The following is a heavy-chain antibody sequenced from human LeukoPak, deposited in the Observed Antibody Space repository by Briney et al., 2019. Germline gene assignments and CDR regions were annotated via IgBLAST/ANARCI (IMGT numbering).Heavy chain of an antibody. Sequence: GGSLRLSCAASGFTFSSYAMHWVRQAAGKGLEWVAVVSYDGSNKYYADSVKGRFTISRDNSKNTRYLQMNSLRAEDTAVYYCARGSWRLVRGAASFESWGQGTLVTVSS. CDR2: VSYDGSNK. CDR3: ARGSWRLVRGAASFES. J-gene: IGHJ4*02. D-gene: IGHD3-10*01. V-gene: IGHV3-30-3*01. CDR1: GFTFSSYA.